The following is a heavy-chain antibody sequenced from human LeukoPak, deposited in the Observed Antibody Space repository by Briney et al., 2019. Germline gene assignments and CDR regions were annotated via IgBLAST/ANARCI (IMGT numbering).Heavy chain of an antibody. D-gene: IGHD4-11*01. CDR1: GYSISSGYY. Sequence: SETLSLTCAVSGYSISSGYYWGWIRQPPGQGLEWIGSIYHSGSTYYNPSLKSRVTISVDTSKNQFSLKLSSVTAADTAVYYCARHLYSNYPPHFDYWGQGTLVTVSS. CDR3: ARHLYSNYPPHFDY. CDR2: IYHSGST. J-gene: IGHJ4*02. V-gene: IGHV4-38-2*01.